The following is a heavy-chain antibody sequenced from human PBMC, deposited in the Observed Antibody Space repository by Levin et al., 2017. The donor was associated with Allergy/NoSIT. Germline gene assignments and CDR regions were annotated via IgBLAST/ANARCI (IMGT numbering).Heavy chain of an antibody. CDR2: IYWDDDK. CDR1: GFSLSTSGVG. CDR3: AHSHITIFGVVITDFDY. J-gene: IGHJ4*02. D-gene: IGHD3-3*01. Sequence: SGPTLVKPTQTLTLTCTFSGFSLSTSGVGVGWIRQPPGKALEWLALIYWDDDKRYSPSLKSRLTITKDTSKNQVVLTMTNMEPVDTATYYCAHSHITIFGVVITDFDYWGQGTLVTVSS. V-gene: IGHV2-5*02.